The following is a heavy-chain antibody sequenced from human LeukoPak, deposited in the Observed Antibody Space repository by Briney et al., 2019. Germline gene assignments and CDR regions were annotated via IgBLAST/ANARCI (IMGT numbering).Heavy chain of an antibody. J-gene: IGHJ4*02. CDR1: GGTFSSYA. D-gene: IGHD2-15*01. CDR3: ASNVGLVPPQSTVVAATGTLDY. Sequence: SVKVSCKASGGTFSSYAISWVRQAPGQGLEWMGGIIPIFGTANYAQKFQGRVTITADESTSTAYMELSSLRSEDTAVYYCASNVGLVPPQSTVVAATGTLDYWGQGTLVTVSS. CDR2: IIPIFGTA. V-gene: IGHV1-69*13.